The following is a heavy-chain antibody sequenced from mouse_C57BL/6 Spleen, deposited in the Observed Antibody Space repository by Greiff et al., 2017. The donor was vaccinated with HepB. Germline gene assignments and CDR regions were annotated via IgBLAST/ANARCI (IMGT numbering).Heavy chain of an antibody. CDR2: ISDGGSYT. D-gene: IGHD2-4*01. J-gene: IGHJ1*03. V-gene: IGHV5-4*01. CDR3: ARDTPQDYDGGLCWDFDV. CDR1: GFTFSSYA. Sequence: DVKLVESGGGLVKPGGSLKLSCAASGFTFSSYAMSWVRQTPEKRLEWVATISDGGSYTYYPDNVKGRFTISRDNAKNNLYLQMSHLKSEDTAMYYCARDTPQDYDGGLCWDFDVWGTGTTVTVSS.